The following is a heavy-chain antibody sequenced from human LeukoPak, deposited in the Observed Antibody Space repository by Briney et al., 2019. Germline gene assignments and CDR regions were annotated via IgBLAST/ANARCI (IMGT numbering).Heavy chain of an antibody. CDR3: AKDGTSIAARATWLDP. V-gene: IGHV3-23*01. CDR2: ISGSGGST. Sequence: GGSLRLSCAASGFTFSSYAMSWVRQAPGKGLEWVSAISGSGGSTYYADSVKGRFTISRDNSKNTLYLQMNSLRAEDTAVYYCAKDGTSIAARATWLDPWGQGTLVTVSS. D-gene: IGHD6-6*01. J-gene: IGHJ5*02. CDR1: GFTFSSYA.